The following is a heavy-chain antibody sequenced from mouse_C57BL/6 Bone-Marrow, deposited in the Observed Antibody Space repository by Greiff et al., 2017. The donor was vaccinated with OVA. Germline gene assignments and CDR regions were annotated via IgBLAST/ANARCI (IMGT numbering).Heavy chain of an antibody. CDR3: ARSISNYESY. J-gene: IGHJ3*01. Sequence: VQLVESGAELVRPGASVKLSCTASGFNIKDDYMHWVKERPEQGLEWIGRIDPNSGGTKYNEKFKSKATLTVDKPSSTAYMQLSSLTSEDSAVYYCARSISNYESYWGQGTLVTVSA. V-gene: IGHV1-72*01. D-gene: IGHD2-5*01. CDR2: IDPNSGGT. CDR1: GFNIKDDY.